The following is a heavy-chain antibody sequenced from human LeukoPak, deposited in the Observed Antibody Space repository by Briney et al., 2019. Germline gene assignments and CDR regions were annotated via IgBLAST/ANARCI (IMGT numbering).Heavy chain of an antibody. CDR1: GFTFSYYS. Sequence: GGSLRLSCAASGFTFSYYSMNWVRQAPGKGLEWVSSITSSSSYIYYADSVKGRLTISRDNAKNSLYLQMNSLRAEDTAVYHCAAYSYGQTDAFDIWGQGTMVTVSS. CDR2: ITSSSSYI. V-gene: IGHV3-21*01. D-gene: IGHD5-18*01. CDR3: AAYSYGQTDAFDI. J-gene: IGHJ3*02.